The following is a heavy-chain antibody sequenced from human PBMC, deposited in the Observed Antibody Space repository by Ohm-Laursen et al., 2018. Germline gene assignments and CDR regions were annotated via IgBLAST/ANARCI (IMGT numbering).Heavy chain of an antibody. J-gene: IGHJ4*01. Sequence: SLRLSCAASGFTVSNNYMSWVRRAPGKGLEWVSIIYNGGSTYYADSVRGRFTISKDNSKNTLYLQMNSLGPDDTALYYCARDGDYWGHGTLVTVSS. V-gene: IGHV3-66*01. CDR2: IYNGGST. CDR3: ARDGDY. CDR1: GFTVSNNY.